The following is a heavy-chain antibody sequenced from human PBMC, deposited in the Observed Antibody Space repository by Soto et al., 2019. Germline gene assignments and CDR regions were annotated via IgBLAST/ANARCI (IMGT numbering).Heavy chain of an antibody. Sequence: GGSLRLSCAASGFTFSTYGMHWVRQAPGKGLEWVAVIWYDGSNTYYADSLKGRFTISRDNSKNTLYLQMNSLRAEDTAVYYCARDGSDGYYLDYWGQGTLVTVSS. CDR2: IWYDGSNT. CDR3: ARDGSDGYYLDY. J-gene: IGHJ4*02. CDR1: GFTFSTYG. D-gene: IGHD3-22*01. V-gene: IGHV3-33*01.